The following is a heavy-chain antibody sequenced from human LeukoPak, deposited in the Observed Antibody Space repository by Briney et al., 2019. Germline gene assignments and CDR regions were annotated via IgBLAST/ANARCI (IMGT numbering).Heavy chain of an antibody. Sequence: GGSLRLSCAASGFTFSNAWMSWVRQAPGKGLEWVGRIKSKTDGGTTDYAAPVKGRFTISRDDSKNTLYLQMNSLKTEDTAVYCCTTDPRITGTTCFDYWGQGTLVTVSS. D-gene: IGHD1-7*01. V-gene: IGHV3-15*01. J-gene: IGHJ4*02. CDR2: IKSKTDGGTT. CDR1: GFTFSNAW. CDR3: TTDPRITGTTCFDY.